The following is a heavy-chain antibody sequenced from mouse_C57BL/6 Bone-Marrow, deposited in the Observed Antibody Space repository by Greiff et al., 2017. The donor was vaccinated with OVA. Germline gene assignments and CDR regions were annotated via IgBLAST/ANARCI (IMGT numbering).Heavy chain of an antibody. J-gene: IGHJ4*01. CDR3: ARFYDYYYYAMDY. V-gene: IGHV1-55*01. Sequence: QVQLQQPGAELVKPGASVKMSCKASGYTFTSYWITWVKQRPGQGLEWIGDIYPGSGSTNYNEKFKSKATLTVDTSSSTAYMQLSSLTSEDSAVYYCARFYDYYYYAMDYWGQGTSVTVSS. D-gene: IGHD2-4*01. CDR2: IYPGSGST. CDR1: GYTFTSYW.